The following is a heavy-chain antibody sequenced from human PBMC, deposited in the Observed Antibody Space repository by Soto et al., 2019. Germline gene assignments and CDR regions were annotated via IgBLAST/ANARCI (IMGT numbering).Heavy chain of an antibody. V-gene: IGHV4-30-4*08. CDR3: ARARGGDSGDYASLFDR. D-gene: IGHD2-21*02. J-gene: IGHJ5*02. CDR1: GGSVSIGDYL. CDR2: IHDSGNT. Sequence: VQLQESGPGLVTPSQTLSLTCTVFGGSVSIGDYLWSWIRQRPGKVLEWIGYIHDSGNTYYNPSLKSRVTISLDTSKNQFSLKVTSMTAADTAVYFCARARGGDSGDYASLFDRWGQGNLVTVSS.